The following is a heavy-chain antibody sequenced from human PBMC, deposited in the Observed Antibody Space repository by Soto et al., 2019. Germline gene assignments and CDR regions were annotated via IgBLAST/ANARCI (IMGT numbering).Heavy chain of an antibody. CDR2: IYHSGST. J-gene: IGHJ5*02. CDR3: AGRSSLASVQVYFGEISNYNWFDP. CDR1: NGSISSAIYY. Sequence: QLQLQESGPGLVKPSETLSLTCTVSNGSISSAIYYWGWIRQPPGKGLELIGSIYHSGSTYYNPSLQGRVTISVDTSKNQFSLKLSSVTAADTAVYFCAGRSSLASVQVYFGEISNYNWFDPWGQGTLVTVSS. D-gene: IGHD3-10*01. V-gene: IGHV4-39*01.